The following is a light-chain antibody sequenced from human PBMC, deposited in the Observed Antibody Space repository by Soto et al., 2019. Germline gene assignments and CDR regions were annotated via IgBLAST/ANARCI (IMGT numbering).Light chain of an antibody. CDR1: QSVGAT. CDR3: QQYADWPTT. J-gene: IGKJ1*01. V-gene: IGKV3-15*01. CDR2: GAA. Sequence: MVITPYRPTLSVFPWKRATLSYRASQSVGATVSWYHQRPGQAPRLLISGAATRATGVPARGSASGSGTAFTPTITSLQSDDFGVYYCQQYADWPTTFGQGTKVDIK.